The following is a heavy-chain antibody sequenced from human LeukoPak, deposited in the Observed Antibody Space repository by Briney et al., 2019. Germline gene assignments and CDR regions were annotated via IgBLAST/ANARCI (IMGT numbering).Heavy chain of an antibody. J-gene: IGHJ4*02. CDR3: ARDKRVYYDILTGYYPPNFDY. D-gene: IGHD3-9*01. Sequence: GGSLRLSCAASGFTFSSYEMNWVRQAPGKGLEWVSYISSSGSTIYYADSVKGRFTISRDNAKNSLYLQMNSLRAEDTAVYYCARDKRVYYDILTGYYPPNFDYWGQGTLVTVSS. CDR1: GFTFSSYE. CDR2: ISSSGSTI. V-gene: IGHV3-48*03.